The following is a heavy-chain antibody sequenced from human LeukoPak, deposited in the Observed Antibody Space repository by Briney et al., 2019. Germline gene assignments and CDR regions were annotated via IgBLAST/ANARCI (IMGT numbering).Heavy chain of an antibody. CDR3: ARQSRDGSKTRGYFFDH. V-gene: IGHV5-51*01. CDR1: GYIFTNYW. J-gene: IGHJ4*02. CDR2: IYPADSDT. Sequence: GESLKISCQVSGYIFTNYWIGWVRQMPGKGLESMGLIYPADSDTTYSPSFQGQVTISADKSTSTVSLQWSSLRAPDTAMYYCARQSRDGSKTRGYFFDHWGQGALVTVSS. D-gene: IGHD3-10*01.